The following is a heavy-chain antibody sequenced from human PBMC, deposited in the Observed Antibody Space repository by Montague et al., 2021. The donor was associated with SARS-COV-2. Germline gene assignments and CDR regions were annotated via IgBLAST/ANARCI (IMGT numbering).Heavy chain of an antibody. V-gene: IGHV4-59*11. CDR3: ARATSVRGAVSWFDP. D-gene: IGHD3-10*01. Sequence: SETLSLTCTVSGGSISSHFWSFIRQPPGKGLEWIGYINSNGGTNDNPSLRSRLTMSVDTSKNQFSLQLGSMTPADTAVYFCARATSVRGAVSWFDPWGQGILVTVSS. J-gene: IGHJ5*02. CDR2: INSNGGT. CDR1: GGSISSHF.